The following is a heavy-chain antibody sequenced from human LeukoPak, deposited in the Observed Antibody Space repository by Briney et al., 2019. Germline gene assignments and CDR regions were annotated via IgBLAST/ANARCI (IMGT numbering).Heavy chain of an antibody. J-gene: IGHJ4*02. D-gene: IGHD6-6*01. Sequence: GGSLRLSCAASGFTFSSYAMHWVRQAPGKGLEWVANIKQDGSEKYYVDSVKGRFTISRDNAKNSLYLQMNSLRAEDTAVYYCARRARYSSSFDYWGQGTLVTVSS. V-gene: IGHV3-7*01. CDR2: IKQDGSEK. CDR3: ARRARYSSSFDY. CDR1: GFTFSSYA.